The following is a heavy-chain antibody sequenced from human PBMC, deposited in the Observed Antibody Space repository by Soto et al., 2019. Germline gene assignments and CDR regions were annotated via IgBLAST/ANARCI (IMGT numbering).Heavy chain of an antibody. CDR3: ARYDSSGYYWPYYYYGMDV. Sequence: EVQLVESGGGLVKPGGSLRLSCAASGFTFSTYSMNWVRQAPGKGLELVSSIRSSSSYIYYADSVKGRFTISRDNAKNSLYLQMNSLRAEDTAVYYCARYDSSGYYWPYYYYGMDVWGQRTTVTVSS. CDR1: GFTFSTYS. CDR2: IRSSSSYI. V-gene: IGHV3-21*01. D-gene: IGHD3-22*01. J-gene: IGHJ6*02.